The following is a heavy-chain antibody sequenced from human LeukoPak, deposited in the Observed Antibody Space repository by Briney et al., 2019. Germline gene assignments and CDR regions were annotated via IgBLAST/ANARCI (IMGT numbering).Heavy chain of an antibody. Sequence: GGSLRLSCAASGFTFSNYWMTWVRQAPGKGLEWVANIQEEGTEKYYVDSVKGRFTISRDNAKNSLYLQMNSLRAEDTAVYYCERPDYSGTYSWGPGTLVTVAS. V-gene: IGHV3-7*01. CDR2: IQEEGTEK. CDR1: GFTFSNYW. D-gene: IGHD1-26*01. CDR3: ERPDYSGTYS. J-gene: IGHJ4*02.